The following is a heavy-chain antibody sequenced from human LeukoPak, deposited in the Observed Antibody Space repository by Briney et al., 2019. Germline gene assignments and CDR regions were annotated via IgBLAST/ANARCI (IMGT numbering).Heavy chain of an antibody. Sequence: PGGSLRLSCAASGFTFSSYAMHWVRQAPGKGLEWVAVISYDGSNKYYADSVKGRFTISRDNSKNTLYLQMNSLRAEDTAVYYCARDFYSSSWYGSLYYYYYYMDVWGKGTTVTVSS. D-gene: IGHD6-13*01. CDR3: ARDFYSSSWYGSLYYYYYYMDV. CDR1: GFTFSSYA. V-gene: IGHV3-30*04. CDR2: ISYDGSNK. J-gene: IGHJ6*03.